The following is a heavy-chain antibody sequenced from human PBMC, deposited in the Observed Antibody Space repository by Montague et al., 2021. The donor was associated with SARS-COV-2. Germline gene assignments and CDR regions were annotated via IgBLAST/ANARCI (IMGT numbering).Heavy chain of an antibody. V-gene: IGHV4-31*03. J-gene: IGHJ3*02. Sequence: TLSLTCTVSGGSISSGGYYWSWIRQRPGKGLEWIAYIYYSGSTYHNPSLKSRVSISVDTSKNQFSLKLISVTAADTAVYYCARARTRFSLIVVVIGTFDIWGQGTMVTVSS. CDR3: ARARTRFSLIVVVIGTFDI. CDR2: IYYSGST. CDR1: GGSISSGGYY. D-gene: IGHD3-22*01.